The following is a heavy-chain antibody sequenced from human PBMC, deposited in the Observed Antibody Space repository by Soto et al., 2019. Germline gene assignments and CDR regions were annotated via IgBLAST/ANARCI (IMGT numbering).Heavy chain of an antibody. V-gene: IGHV1-18*01. CDR3: ERDQVVGVRGVIKYYYGMDV. J-gene: IGHJ6*02. CDR1: GYTFTSYG. D-gene: IGHD3-10*01. Sequence: ASVKVSCKASGYTFTSYGSSWVRQAPGQGLEWMGWISAYNGNTNYAQKFQGRVTMTTDTSTSTAYMELRSLRSDDTAVYYCERDQVVGVRGVIKYYYGMDVWGQGTTVTVSS. CDR2: ISAYNGNT.